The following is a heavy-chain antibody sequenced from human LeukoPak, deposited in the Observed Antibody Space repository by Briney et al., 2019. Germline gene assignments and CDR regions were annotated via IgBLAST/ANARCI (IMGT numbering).Heavy chain of an antibody. J-gene: IGHJ4*02. D-gene: IGHD3-3*01. CDR3: ASGGRFLEWLFDY. CDR2: IIPIFGTA. Sequence: ASVKVSCKASGCTFSSYAISWVRQAPGQGLEWMGGIIPIFGTANYAQKFQGRVTITTDESTSTAYMELSSLRSEDTAVYYCASGGRFLEWLFDYWGQGTLVTVSS. V-gene: IGHV1-69*05. CDR1: GCTFSSYA.